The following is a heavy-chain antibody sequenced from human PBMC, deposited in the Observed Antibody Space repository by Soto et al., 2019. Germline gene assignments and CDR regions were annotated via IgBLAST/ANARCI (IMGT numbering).Heavy chain of an antibody. CDR3: ARIKGYCTNGVCHRNFDY. Sequence: GASVKVSCKASGGTFSSYAISWVRQAPGQGLEWMGGIIPIFGTANYAQKFQGRVTITADESTSTAYMELSSLRSEDTAVYYCARIKGYCTNGVCHRNFDYWGQGTLVTVSS. D-gene: IGHD2-8*01. V-gene: IGHV1-69*13. J-gene: IGHJ4*02. CDR2: IIPIFGTA. CDR1: GGTFSSYA.